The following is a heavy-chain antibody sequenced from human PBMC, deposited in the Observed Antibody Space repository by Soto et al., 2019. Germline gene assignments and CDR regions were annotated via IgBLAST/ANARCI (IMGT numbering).Heavy chain of an antibody. CDR3: VRLLDRDY. CDR2: ISPDGSRT. CDR1: GFTFTRYW. J-gene: IGHJ4*02. D-gene: IGHD1-1*01. V-gene: IGHV3-74*01. Sequence: EEQLVEAGGGSVQPGGSLRLSCAASGFTFTRYWMHWVRQAPGKGLVWVSRISPDGSRTEYADFVKGRFTISRDNAENTVYLQMDSLRADDTAVYYCVRLLDRDYWGQGALVTVSS.